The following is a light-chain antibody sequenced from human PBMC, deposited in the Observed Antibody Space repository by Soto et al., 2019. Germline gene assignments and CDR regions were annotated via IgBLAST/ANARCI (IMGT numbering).Light chain of an antibody. CDR2: DVS. V-gene: IGLV2-14*01. CDR3: SSYTSSSTLVV. J-gene: IGLJ2*01. CDR1: SSDVGGYNY. Sequence: QSALTQPASVSGSPGQSITISCTGTSSDVGGYNYVSWYQQHPGKAPKLMIYDVSNRPSGVSNRFSGSRSGNTASLTISGLQAEDEADYYCSSYTSSSTLVVFGEGPTHRP.